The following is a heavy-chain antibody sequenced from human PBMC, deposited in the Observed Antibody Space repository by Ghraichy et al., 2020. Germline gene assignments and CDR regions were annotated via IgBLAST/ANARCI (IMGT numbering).Heavy chain of an antibody. CDR1: GGSISSYY. Sequence: SETLSLTCTVSGGSISSYYWSRIRQPPGKGLEWIGYIYYSGSTNYNPSLKSRVTISVDTSKNQFSLKLSSVTAADTAVYYCAKRFYSSSWYDYYYGMDVWGQGTTVTVSS. J-gene: IGHJ6*02. CDR2: IYYSGST. D-gene: IGHD6-13*01. V-gene: IGHV4-59*08. CDR3: AKRFYSSSWYDYYYGMDV.